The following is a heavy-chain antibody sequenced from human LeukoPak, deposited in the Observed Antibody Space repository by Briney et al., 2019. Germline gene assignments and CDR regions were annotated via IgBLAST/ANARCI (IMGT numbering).Heavy chain of an antibody. D-gene: IGHD4-17*01. CDR2: INPDGSIT. CDR3: ARDFHGDHDY. J-gene: IGHJ4*02. CDR1: GFTLSGYW. Sequence: GGSLRLSCAASGFTLSGYWIHWVRQAPWKGLVWVARINPDGSITSYADSVKGRITISRDNAKNTLYLQMHSLRAEDTAAYYCARDFHGDHDYWGQGTLVTVSS. V-gene: IGHV3-74*01.